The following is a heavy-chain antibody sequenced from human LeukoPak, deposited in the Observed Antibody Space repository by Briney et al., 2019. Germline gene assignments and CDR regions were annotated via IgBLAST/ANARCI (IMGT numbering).Heavy chain of an antibody. V-gene: IGHV1-18*01. CDR1: GYTFTSYG. Sequence: ASVMVSCKASGYTFTSYGISWVRQAPGQGLEWMGWISAYNGNTNYAQKLQGRVTTTTDTSTSTAYMELRSLRSDDTAVYYCASTSAVGATVYYYYGMDVWGQGTTVTVSS. J-gene: IGHJ6*02. CDR2: ISAYNGNT. D-gene: IGHD1-26*01. CDR3: ASTSAVGATVYYYYGMDV.